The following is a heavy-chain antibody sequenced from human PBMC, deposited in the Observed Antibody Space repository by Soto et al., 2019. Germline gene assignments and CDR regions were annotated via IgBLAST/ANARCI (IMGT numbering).Heavy chain of an antibody. CDR1: GASISSSY. D-gene: IGHD2-2*01. CDR3: AGTGFTRPAAFDI. Sequence: QVQLQESGPGPVKPSETLSLTCTVSGASISSSYWSWIRQPPGEGLEWIGYIYYSGNTNYNPSLKSRVTISVDTSKNQFSLKLNSVTAADTAVYYCAGTGFTRPAAFDIWGQGTMVTVSS. CDR2: IYYSGNT. J-gene: IGHJ3*02. V-gene: IGHV4-59*03.